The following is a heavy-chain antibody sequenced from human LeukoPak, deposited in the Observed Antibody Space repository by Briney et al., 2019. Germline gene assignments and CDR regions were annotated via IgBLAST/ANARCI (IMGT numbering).Heavy chain of an antibody. CDR3: AKALTYYYGSGSLGAFDI. Sequence: PGGSLRLSCAASGFTVSSNEMSWVRQAPGKGLEWVSSISGGSTYYAASRKGRFTISRDNSKNTLHLQMNSLRAEDTAVYYCAKALTYYYGSGSLGAFDIRGQGTMVTVSS. D-gene: IGHD3-10*01. V-gene: IGHV3-38-3*01. CDR2: ISGGST. CDR1: GFTVSSNE. J-gene: IGHJ3*02.